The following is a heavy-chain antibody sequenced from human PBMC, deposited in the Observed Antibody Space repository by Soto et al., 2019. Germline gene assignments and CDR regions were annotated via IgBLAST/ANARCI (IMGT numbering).Heavy chain of an antibody. CDR1: GYTFTIFG. Sequence: QVQLVQSGAEVKKPGASVKVYCKASGYTFTIFGISWVRQAPGQGLEWMGWISAYNGNTNYAQNFQGRVTMTTDTPTSTAYMGLRSLRSDDTAVYYGARGGTPIDYWGQGTLVTAPS. V-gene: IGHV1-18*01. CDR2: ISAYNGNT. J-gene: IGHJ4*02. D-gene: IGHD3-16*01. CDR3: ARGGTPIDY.